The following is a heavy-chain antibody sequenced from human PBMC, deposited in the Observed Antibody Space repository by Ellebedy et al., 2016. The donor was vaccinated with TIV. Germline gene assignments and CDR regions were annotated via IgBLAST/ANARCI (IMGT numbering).Heavy chain of an antibody. CDR2: INSDGSST. D-gene: IGHD5-24*01. CDR1: GFTFSSYW. CDR3: ARSRDGYNFIGDY. V-gene: IGHV3-74*01. J-gene: IGHJ4*02. Sequence: GESLKISCVASGFTFSSYWMHWVRQAPGKGLLWVSRINSDGSSTSYADSVKGRFTISRDNAKNTLYLQMNSLRAEDTAVYYCARSRDGYNFIGDYWGQGTLVTVSS.